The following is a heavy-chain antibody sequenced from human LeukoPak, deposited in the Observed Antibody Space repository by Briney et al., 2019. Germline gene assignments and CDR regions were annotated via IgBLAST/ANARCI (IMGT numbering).Heavy chain of an antibody. CDR1: GFTFSSYT. V-gene: IGHV3-21*01. D-gene: IGHD2-21*01. CDR3: ATLGCAGENCPRAGRALGGY. CDR2: ISSGGTFV. Sequence: PGGSLRLSCTGSGFTFSSYTLHWVRQAPGKELEWVSSISSGGTFVFYADSVTGRFTISGDNAGKFLYLQMDGLRAEDTAVYYCATLGCAGENCPRAGRALGGYWGQGTLVTVSS. J-gene: IGHJ4*02.